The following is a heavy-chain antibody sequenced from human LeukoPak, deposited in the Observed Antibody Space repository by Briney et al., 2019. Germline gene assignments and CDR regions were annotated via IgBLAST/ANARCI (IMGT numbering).Heavy chain of an antibody. CDR1: GFTFNNYA. CDR2: ISGSGGST. CDR3: ASRYCSSTSCSDY. Sequence: GGSLRLSCAASGFTFNNYAMSWVRQAPGKGLEWVSAISGSGGSTYYADSVKGRFTISRDNAKNSLYLQMNSLRAEDTAVYYCASRYCSSTSCSDYWGQGTLVTVSS. V-gene: IGHV3-23*01. D-gene: IGHD2-2*01. J-gene: IGHJ4*02.